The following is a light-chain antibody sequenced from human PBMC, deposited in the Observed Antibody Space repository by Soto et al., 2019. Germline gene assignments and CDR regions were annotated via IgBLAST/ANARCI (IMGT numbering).Light chain of an antibody. V-gene: IGLV2-14*01. Sequence: QSVLTQPASVSGSPGQSITISCTGTSSDVGGYNYVSWYQQHPGKAPKLMIYDVSNRPSGVSNRFSGSKSGNTASLTISGLQAADEAAYYCSSYTSSTTLVFGTGTRSPS. CDR1: SSDVGGYNY. J-gene: IGLJ1*01. CDR3: SSYTSSTTLV. CDR2: DVS.